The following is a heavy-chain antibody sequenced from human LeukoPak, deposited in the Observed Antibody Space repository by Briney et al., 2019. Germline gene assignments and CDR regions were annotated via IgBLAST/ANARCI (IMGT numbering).Heavy chain of an antibody. V-gene: IGHV4-39*07. CDR3: ARAIYQLGRGEYYYYMDV. D-gene: IGHD7-27*01. CDR2: IYYSGST. J-gene: IGHJ6*03. CDR1: GGSISSSSYY. Sequence: SETLSLTCTVSGGSISSSSYYWGWIRQPPGKGLEWIGSIYYSGSTYYNPSLKSRVTISVDTSKNQFSLKLSSVAAADTAVYYCARAIYQLGRGEYYYYMDVWGKGTTVTVSS.